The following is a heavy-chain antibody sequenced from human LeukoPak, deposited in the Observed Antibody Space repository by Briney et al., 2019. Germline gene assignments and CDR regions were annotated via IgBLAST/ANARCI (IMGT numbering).Heavy chain of an antibody. CDR1: GYTFTGYY. Sequence: GASVKVSCKASGYTFTGYYMHWVRQAPGQGLEWMGWINPNSGGTNYAQKFQGRVTMTRDTSISTAYMELSRLRSDDTAVYYCARDLGYCDGGDCYLYWGQGTLVTVSS. CDR2: INPNSGGT. CDR3: ARDLGYCDGGDCYLY. V-gene: IGHV1-2*02. D-gene: IGHD2-21*01. J-gene: IGHJ4*02.